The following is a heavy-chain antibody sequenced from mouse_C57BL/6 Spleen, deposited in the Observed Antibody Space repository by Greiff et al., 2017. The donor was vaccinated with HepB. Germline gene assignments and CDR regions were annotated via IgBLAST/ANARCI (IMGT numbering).Heavy chain of an antibody. J-gene: IGHJ4*01. Sequence: EVQLVASGEGLVKPGGSLKLSCAASGFTFSSYAMSWVRQTPEKRLEWVAYISSGGDYIYYADTVKGRFTISRDNARNTLYLQMSSLKSEDTAMYYCTGFYYGSVYAMDYWGQGTSVTVSS. V-gene: IGHV5-9-1*02. CDR1: GFTFSSYA. D-gene: IGHD1-1*01. CDR2: ISSGGDYI. CDR3: TGFYYGSVYAMDY.